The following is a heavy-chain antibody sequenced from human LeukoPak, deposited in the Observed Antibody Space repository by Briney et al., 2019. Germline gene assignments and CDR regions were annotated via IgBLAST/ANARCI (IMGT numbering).Heavy chain of an antibody. CDR1: GYTFTGYY. Sequence: ASVKVSCKASGYTFTGYYMHWVRQAPGQGLEWMGWINPNSGGTNYAQKFQGWVTMTRDTSISTAYMELSRLRSDDTAVYYCARDGGYCSGGSCGLLFDPWGQGTLVTVSS. D-gene: IGHD2-15*01. CDR2: INPNSGGT. CDR3: ARDGGYCSGGSCGLLFDP. J-gene: IGHJ5*02. V-gene: IGHV1-2*04.